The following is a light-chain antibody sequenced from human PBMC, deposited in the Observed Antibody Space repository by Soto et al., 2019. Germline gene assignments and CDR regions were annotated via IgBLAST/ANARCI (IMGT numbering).Light chain of an antibody. CDR2: GNS. V-gene: IGLV1-40*01. CDR3: QSYDSRLSGWV. J-gene: IGLJ3*02. Sequence: SVLTQPPSVSGAPGQRVTISCTGSSSNIGAGYDVHWYQQLPGTAPKLLIYGNSNRPSGVPDRFSGSKSGTSASLAITGLQAEDEADYYCQSYDSRLSGWVFGGGTKGTVL. CDR1: SSNIGAGYD.